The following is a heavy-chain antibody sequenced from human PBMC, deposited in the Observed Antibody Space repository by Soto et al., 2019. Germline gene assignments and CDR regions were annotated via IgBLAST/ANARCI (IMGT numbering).Heavy chain of an antibody. Sequence: GGSLRLSCTASGFAFKNYAMAWVRQAPGQGLEWVSAITARGDTTYYADSVRGRFSISRDNSRNTLFLHMGSLRAGDTALYYCVRGIYPSSAGGPFDSWGQGALVTVSS. D-gene: IGHD3-22*01. J-gene: IGHJ4*02. CDR2: ITARGDTT. V-gene: IGHV3-23*01. CDR1: GFAFKNYA. CDR3: VRGIYPSSAGGPFDS.